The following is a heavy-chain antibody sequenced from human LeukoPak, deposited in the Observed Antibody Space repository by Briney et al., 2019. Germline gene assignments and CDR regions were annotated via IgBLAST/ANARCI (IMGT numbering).Heavy chain of an antibody. Sequence: SETLSLTCAVYGGSFSGYYWSWIRQPPGKGLEWIGEINHSGSPNYNPPLQSPVPLPLHPSQNQFAPEPSSATAPHPAAYSCARGGGYHSSGYSYTFDYWGQGTMVTVSS. CDR3: ARGGGYHSSGYSYTFDY. D-gene: IGHD3-22*01. V-gene: IGHV4-34*01. CDR2: INHSGSP. J-gene: IGHJ4*02. CDR1: GGSFSGYY.